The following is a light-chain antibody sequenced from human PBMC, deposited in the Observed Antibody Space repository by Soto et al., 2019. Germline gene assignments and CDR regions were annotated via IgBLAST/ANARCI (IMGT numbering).Light chain of an antibody. CDR2: DVS. V-gene: IGLV2-14*01. CDR3: SSYTSSSTYV. Sequence: QSVLTQPASVSGAPGQSITISCTGTNSVVGGYNYVSWYQQHPGKVPKLMIYDVSNRPSGVSNRFSGSKSGNTASLTISGLQAEDEADYYCSSYTSSSTYVFGTGTKVTVL. CDR1: NSVVGGYNY. J-gene: IGLJ1*01.